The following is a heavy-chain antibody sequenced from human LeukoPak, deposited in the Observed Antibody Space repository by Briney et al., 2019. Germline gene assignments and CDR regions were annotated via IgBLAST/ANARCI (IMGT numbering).Heavy chain of an antibody. Sequence: SETLSLTCTVSGGSISSYYWSWIRQPAGKGLEWIGRIYTSGSTNYNPSLKSRVTMSVDTSKNQFSLKLSSVTAADTAVYYCARDNYYYDSSGYSAFDIWGQGTMVTVSS. CDR2: IYTSGST. CDR1: GGSISSYY. D-gene: IGHD3-22*01. V-gene: IGHV4-4*07. J-gene: IGHJ3*02. CDR3: ARDNYYYDSSGYSAFDI.